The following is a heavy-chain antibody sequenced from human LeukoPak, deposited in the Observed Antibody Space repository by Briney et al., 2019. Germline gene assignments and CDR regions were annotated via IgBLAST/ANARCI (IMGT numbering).Heavy chain of an antibody. D-gene: IGHD6-6*01. J-gene: IGHJ4*02. CDR3: AREWDGARPIGFDY. Sequence: GGSLRLSCAASGFTFITYWMSWVGQAQGKGLEWVANIKQDGSEKYYVDSVKGRFTISRDNAKNSLYLQMNSLRAEDTAVYYCAREWDGARPIGFDYWGQGTLVTVSS. CDR2: IKQDGSEK. CDR1: GFTFITYW. V-gene: IGHV3-7*01.